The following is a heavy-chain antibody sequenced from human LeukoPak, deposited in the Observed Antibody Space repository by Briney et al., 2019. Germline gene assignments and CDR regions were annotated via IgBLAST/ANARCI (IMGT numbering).Heavy chain of an antibody. CDR2: IYYSGST. V-gene: IGHV4-59*04. J-gene: IGHJ4*02. CDR1: GGSINSYY. CDR3: AREGYGSFDY. Sequence: SETLSLTCTVSGGSINSYYWSWIRQPPGKGLEWIGYIYYSGSTYYNPSLKSRVTISVDTSKNQFSLKLSSVTAADTAVYYCAREGYGSFDYWGQGTLVTVSS. D-gene: IGHD5-24*01.